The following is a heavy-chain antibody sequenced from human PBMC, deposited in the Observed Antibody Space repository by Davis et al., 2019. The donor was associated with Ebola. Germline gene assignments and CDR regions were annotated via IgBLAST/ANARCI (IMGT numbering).Heavy chain of an antibody. D-gene: IGHD6-13*01. J-gene: IGHJ6*02. V-gene: IGHV3-23*01. CDR2: ISGSGGST. CDR3: ARGDSSSWYSLSDYYYYGMDV. CDR1: GFTVSSNY. Sequence: GESLKISCAASGFTVSSNYMSWVRQAPGKGLEWVSAISGSGGSTYYADSVKGRFTISRDNAKNTLYLQMNSLRAEDTAVYYCARGDSSSWYSLSDYYYYGMDVWGQGTTVTVSS.